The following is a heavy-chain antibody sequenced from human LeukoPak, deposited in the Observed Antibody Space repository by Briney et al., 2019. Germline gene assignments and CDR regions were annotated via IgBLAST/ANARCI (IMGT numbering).Heavy chain of an antibody. Sequence: PGGSLRLSCAASGFTFSSYSMNWVREAPGKGLEWVSSISSSSSYIYYADSVKGRFTISRDTAKNSLYLHMRSVRDEDTAVYYCARDGGGYWGQGALVTVSS. D-gene: IGHD3-16*01. CDR3: ARDGGGY. CDR2: ISSSSSYI. J-gene: IGHJ4*02. CDR1: GFTFSSYS. V-gene: IGHV3-21*01.